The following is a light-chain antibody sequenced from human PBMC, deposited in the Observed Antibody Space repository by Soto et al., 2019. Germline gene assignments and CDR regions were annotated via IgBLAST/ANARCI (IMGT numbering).Light chain of an antibody. CDR2: GAS. J-gene: IGKJ5*01. V-gene: IGKV3-20*01. CDR1: ERLSSVY. CDR3: QQYGGSPRIT. Sequence: EIVLTQSPGTLSLSPGERATLSCRASERLSSVYLAWYQQRPGQPPRLLIYGASNRATGIPDRFSGSGSGTDFTLIINRLEPEDVAIYYCQQYGGSPRITFGQ.